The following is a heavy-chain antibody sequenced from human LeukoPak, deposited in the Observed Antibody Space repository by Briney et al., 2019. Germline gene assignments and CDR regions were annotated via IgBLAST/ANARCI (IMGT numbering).Heavy chain of an antibody. J-gene: IGHJ6*02. CDR1: GGSISSSSYY. CDR3: ARVDYRELWGMDV. D-gene: IGHD4-11*01. CDR2: IYYSGST. Sequence: SETLSLTCTVSGGSISSSSYYWGWIRQPPGKGLEWIGSIYYSGSTYYNPSLKSRVTISVDTSKNQFSLKLSSVTAADTAVYYCARVDYRELWGMDVWGQGTTVTVSS. V-gene: IGHV4-39*07.